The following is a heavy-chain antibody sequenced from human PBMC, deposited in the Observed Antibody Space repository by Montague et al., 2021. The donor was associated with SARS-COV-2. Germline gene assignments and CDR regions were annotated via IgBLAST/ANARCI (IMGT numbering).Heavy chain of an antibody. J-gene: IGHJ6*02. CDR1: GGSISSGSYY. Sequence: TLSLTCSVSGGSISSGSYYWIWIHQPAGKGLEWIGRIYISGSTNYNPSLKSRVTMSVDTSKNHFSLKLSSVTAADTAVYYCARTVVVPAAISRYYGMDVWGQGTSVTVSS. V-gene: IGHV4-61*02. CDR3: ARTVVVPAAISRYYGMDV. CDR2: IYISGST. D-gene: IGHD2-2*01.